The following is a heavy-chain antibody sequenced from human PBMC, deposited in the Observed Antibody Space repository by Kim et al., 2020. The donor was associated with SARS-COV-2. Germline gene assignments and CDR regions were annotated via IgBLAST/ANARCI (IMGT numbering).Heavy chain of an antibody. V-gene: IGHV3-21*01. Sequence: YADSVKGRFTISRYNAKNSLYLQMNSLRAEDTAVYYCARGPIAAAGTLDYWGQGTLVTVSS. D-gene: IGHD6-13*01. CDR3: ARGPIAAAGTLDY. J-gene: IGHJ4*02.